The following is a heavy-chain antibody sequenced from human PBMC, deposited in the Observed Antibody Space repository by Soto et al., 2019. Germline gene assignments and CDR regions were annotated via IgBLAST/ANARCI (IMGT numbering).Heavy chain of an antibody. CDR3: ARSDGRY. J-gene: IGHJ4*02. Sequence: SETLSLTCTVPCGSISSYYWSWIRQPPGKGLEWIGYIYYSGSTNYNPSLKSRVTISVDTSKNQFSLKLSSVTAADTAVYYCARSDGRYWGQGTLVTVS. CDR1: CGSISSYY. V-gene: IGHV4-59*01. CDR2: IYYSGST.